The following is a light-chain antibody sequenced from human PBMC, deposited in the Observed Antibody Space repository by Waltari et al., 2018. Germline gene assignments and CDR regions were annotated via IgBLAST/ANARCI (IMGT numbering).Light chain of an antibody. J-gene: IGKJ1*01. CDR2: AAS. V-gene: IGKV1-NL1*01. CDR3: QQYYSIPWK. CDR1: QDISNS. Sequence: DIQMTQSPSSLSASVGDRVTIACRASQDISNSLAWYQQKPGKAPKLLLYAASRLESGVPSRLSGSGSGTDYTLTISSLQPEDFATYYCQQYYSIPWKFGQGTKVEIK.